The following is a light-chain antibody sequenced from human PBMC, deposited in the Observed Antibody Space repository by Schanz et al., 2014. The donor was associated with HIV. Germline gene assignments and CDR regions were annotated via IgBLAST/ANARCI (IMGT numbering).Light chain of an antibody. CDR1: QSVLYSSNNKNY. CDR3: QQYNSYSYT. V-gene: IGKV4-1*01. J-gene: IGKJ2*01. CDR2: WAS. Sequence: DIVMTQSPDSLAVSLGERATINCKSSQSVLYSSNNKNYLTWYQQKPGQPPKLLIYWASTRESGVPDRFSGSGSGTDFTLTISCLQADDSATYYCQQYNSYSYTFGQGTKLEI.